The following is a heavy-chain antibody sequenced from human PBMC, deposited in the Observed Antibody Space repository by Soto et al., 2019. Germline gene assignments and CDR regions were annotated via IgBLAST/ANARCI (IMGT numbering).Heavy chain of an antibody. CDR3: ARGGSGWTRGGWLGP. V-gene: IGHV3-11*01. J-gene: IGHJ5*02. Sequence: QVQLVQAGGVLVKLGGSLTLSCAASGFSFSDYYMIWVRQAPGKGLEWLSYISDSGNTIYYAVSVRARFTIFRDNAANSVYLQRTGLSDGDTVFYYCARGGSGWTRGGWLGPWGQGSLVTVSS. D-gene: IGHD6-25*01. CDR1: GFSFSDYY. CDR2: ISDSGNTI.